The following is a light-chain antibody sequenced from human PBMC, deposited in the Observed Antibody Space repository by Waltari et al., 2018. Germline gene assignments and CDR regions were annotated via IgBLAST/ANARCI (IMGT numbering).Light chain of an antibody. Sequence: EIVLTQSPGTLSLSPGERATLSSRASQSVSTNYLAWYQQKPGQAPRLIIYGASSRATGIPDRFSGSGSGTDFTLTIRRLEPEDFAVYYCQHYGSSPYTFGQGAKLEIK. V-gene: IGKV3-20*01. CDR1: QSVSTNY. J-gene: IGKJ2*01. CDR2: GAS. CDR3: QHYGSSPYT.